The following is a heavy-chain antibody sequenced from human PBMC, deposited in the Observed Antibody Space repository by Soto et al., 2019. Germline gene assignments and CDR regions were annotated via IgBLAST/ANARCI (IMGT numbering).Heavy chain of an antibody. CDR1: GFTFGDYA. CDR3: TRDFSAARHYYYYGMDV. J-gene: IGHJ6*02. Sequence: HPGGSLRLSCTASGFTFGDYAMSWFRQAPGEGLEWVGFIRSKAYGGTTEYAASVKGRFTISRDDSKSIAYLQTNSLKTEDTAVYYCTRDFSAARHYYYYGMDVWGQGTTVTVSS. D-gene: IGHD6-6*01. CDR2: IRSKAYGGTT. V-gene: IGHV3-49*03.